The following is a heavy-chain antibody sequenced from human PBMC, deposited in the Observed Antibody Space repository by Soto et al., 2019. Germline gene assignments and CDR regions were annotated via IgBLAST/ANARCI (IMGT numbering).Heavy chain of an antibody. J-gene: IGHJ6*02. CDR3: ARGSSGWYYGMDV. Sequence: AGGSLRLSCAASGFTFSSYSMNWVRQAPGKGLEWVSSISSSSSYIYYADSVKGRFTISRDNAKNSLYLQMNSLRAEDTAVYYCARGSSGWYYGMDVWGQGTTVTVSS. V-gene: IGHV3-21*01. CDR2: ISSSSSYI. D-gene: IGHD6-19*01. CDR1: GFTFSSYS.